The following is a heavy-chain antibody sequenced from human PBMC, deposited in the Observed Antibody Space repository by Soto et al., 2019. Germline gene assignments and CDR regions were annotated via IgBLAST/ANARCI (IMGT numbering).Heavy chain of an antibody. CDR1: GGSFNGYY. CDR2: INHSGST. V-gene: IGHV4-34*01. Sequence: QVQLQQWGAGLLKPSETLSLTCAVYGGSFNGYYWTWIRQPPGKGPEWIGDINHSGSTNYNPSLKSRVNISVDTSKNQFSLNLRSVTAADMAVFYCARAPDKYYFDSWGQGTLVTVSS. J-gene: IGHJ4*02. CDR3: ARAPDKYYFDS.